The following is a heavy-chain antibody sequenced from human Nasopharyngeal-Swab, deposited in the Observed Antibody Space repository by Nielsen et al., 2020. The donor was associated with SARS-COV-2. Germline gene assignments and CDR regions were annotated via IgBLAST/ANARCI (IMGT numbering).Heavy chain of an antibody. CDR3: AKDHFYDSGTYDRRYFDF. V-gene: IGHV3-30*18. CDR2: ISYDGSKR. Sequence: WIRQPPGKGLEWVALISYDGSKRYFADSMKGRFSISRDKIKNMLYLQMDSLRADDTAVYYCAKDHFYDSGTYDRRYFDFWGQGTLVTVSS. D-gene: IGHD3-10*01. J-gene: IGHJ4*02.